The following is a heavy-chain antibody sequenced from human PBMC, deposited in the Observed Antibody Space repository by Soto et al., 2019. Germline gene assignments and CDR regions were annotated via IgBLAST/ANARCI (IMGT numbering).Heavy chain of an antibody. Sequence: SETLSLTCTVSGDSMDNYYWSWIRQPPGKGLEWIGFIYYSGNTNYNPSLKGRVTMSVDTSKNQFSLKLSSVTAADTAVYYCARARLSRSWWFDPWGQGTLVTVSS. V-gene: IGHV4-59*01. CDR3: ARARLSRSWWFDP. J-gene: IGHJ5*02. CDR1: GDSMDNYY. CDR2: IYYSGNT. D-gene: IGHD3-10*01.